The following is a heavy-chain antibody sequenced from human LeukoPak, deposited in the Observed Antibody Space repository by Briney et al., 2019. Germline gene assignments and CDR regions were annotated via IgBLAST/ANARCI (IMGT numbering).Heavy chain of an antibody. Sequence: GGSLRLSCAASGFTFSDYYMSWIRQAPGKGLEWISYISSSGSTIYYADSVKGRFTISRDNAKNSLYLQMSSLGAEDTAVYYCARGVEMGDFDYWGQGTLVTVSS. J-gene: IGHJ4*02. V-gene: IGHV3-11*01. CDR3: ARGVEMGDFDY. CDR2: ISSSGSTI. D-gene: IGHD3-16*01. CDR1: GFTFSDYY.